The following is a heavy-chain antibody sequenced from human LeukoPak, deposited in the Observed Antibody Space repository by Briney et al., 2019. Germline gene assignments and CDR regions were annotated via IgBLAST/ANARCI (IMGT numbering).Heavy chain of an antibody. V-gene: IGHV4-34*01. D-gene: IGHD2-15*01. CDR1: GGSFSGYY. CDR2: INHSGST. J-gene: IGHJ4*02. Sequence: SETLSLTCAVCGGSFSGYYWSWLRQPPGKGLEWIGEINHSGSTNYNPSLKSRVTISVDTSKNQFSLKLSSVTAADTAVYYCARGGLSSGADYWGQGTLVTVSS. CDR3: ARGGLSSGADY.